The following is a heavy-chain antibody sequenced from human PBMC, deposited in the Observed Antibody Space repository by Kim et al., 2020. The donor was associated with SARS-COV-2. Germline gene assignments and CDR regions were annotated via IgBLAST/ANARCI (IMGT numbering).Heavy chain of an antibody. CDR1: GYTFTSYA. D-gene: IGHD3-10*01. CDR2: INTNTGNP. Sequence: ASVKVSCKASGYTFTSYARNWVRQAPGQGLEWMGWINTNTGNPTYAQGFTGRFVFSLDTSVSTAYLQISSLKAEDTAVYYCARFYYGSGSYYNYYGMDVRGQGTTVPVSS. CDR3: ARFYYGSGSYYNYYGMDV. J-gene: IGHJ6*02. V-gene: IGHV7-4-1*02.